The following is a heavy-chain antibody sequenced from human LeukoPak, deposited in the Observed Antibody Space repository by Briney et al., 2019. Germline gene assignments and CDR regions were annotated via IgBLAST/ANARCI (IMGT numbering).Heavy chain of an antibody. CDR3: ARRSYRGVIGLYYYYYMDV. CDR2: IKEDGSEK. CDR1: GFSFSTYW. D-gene: IGHD3-16*02. J-gene: IGHJ6*03. Sequence: PGGSLKLTCVASGFSFSTYWMSWVGQAPGKGLEWVANIKEDGSEKYYVDSVKGRFTMSRDNAKNSVYLQMNRLRVEDTAVYYCARRSYRGVIGLYYYYYMDVWGKGTPVTVSS. V-gene: IGHV3-7*01.